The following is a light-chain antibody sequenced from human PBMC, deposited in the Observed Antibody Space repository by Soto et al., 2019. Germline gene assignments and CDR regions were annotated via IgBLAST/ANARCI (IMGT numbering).Light chain of an antibody. Sequence: DIQMPQSTSSVSASIGDRVTITCQASQDISSLLAWYQQKPGKAPKRLIYCASTLQIGVPSRFSGSGSGTDFTLTISRLQPEECDTYFGQQADSFPLTFRGGNKVEIK. CDR1: QDISSL. J-gene: IGKJ4*01. CDR2: CAS. CDR3: QQADSFPLT. V-gene: IGKV1D-12*01.